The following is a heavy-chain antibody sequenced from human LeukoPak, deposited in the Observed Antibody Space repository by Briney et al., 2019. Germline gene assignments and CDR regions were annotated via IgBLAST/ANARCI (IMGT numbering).Heavy chain of an antibody. CDR3: ARADWDTAMIDY. Sequence: PGGSLRLSCAASGFTFSSHDMHWVRPAPGKGLEWVSYISSSGSTIYYADSVKGRFTISRDNAKNSLYLQMNSLRAEDTAVYYCARADWDTAMIDYWGQGTLVTVSS. D-gene: IGHD5-18*01. J-gene: IGHJ4*02. CDR1: GFTFSSHD. CDR2: ISSSGSTI. V-gene: IGHV3-48*04.